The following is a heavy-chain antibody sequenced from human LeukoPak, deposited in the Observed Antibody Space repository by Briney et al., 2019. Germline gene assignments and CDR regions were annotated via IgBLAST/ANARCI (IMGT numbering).Heavy chain of an antibody. D-gene: IGHD3-22*01. CDR3: ARGSGQAPYYTDSSGYDY. CDR2: LYSSGST. CDR1: GVSVNYHY. Sequence: PGGSLRLSCAASGVSVNYHYMSWVRQAPGKGLEWVAVLYSSGSTYYTDSVKGRFSISRDNSKNTLHLQMNSLQAEDTALYYCARGSGQAPYYTDSSGYDYWGQGTLVTVSS. J-gene: IGHJ4*02. V-gene: IGHV3-66*02.